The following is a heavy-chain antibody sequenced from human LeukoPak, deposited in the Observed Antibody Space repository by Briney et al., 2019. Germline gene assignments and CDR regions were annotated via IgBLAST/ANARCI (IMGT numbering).Heavy chain of an antibody. CDR2: IYYSGTT. V-gene: IGHV4-59*08. J-gene: IGHJ4*02. CDR1: GGSISSHY. D-gene: IGHD6-6*01. CDR3: ARQADDSSSSLVYFDY. Sequence: SETLSLTCTVSGGSISSHYWSWIRQPPGKGLEWIGFIYYSGTTKYNPSLKSRVTISADTSKNQFSLKLSSVTAADTAVYYCARQADDSSSSLVYFDYWGQGTLVTVSS.